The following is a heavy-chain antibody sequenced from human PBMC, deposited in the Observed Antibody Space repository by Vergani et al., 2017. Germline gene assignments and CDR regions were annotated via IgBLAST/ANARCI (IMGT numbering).Heavy chain of an antibody. J-gene: IGHJ3*02. CDR3: AREITGTTRAFDI. CDR2: ISYHGSNK. D-gene: IGHD1-20*01. Sequence: QVQLVESGGGVVQPGRSLRLSCAASGFTFSSYGMHWVRQAPGKGLEWVAVISYHGSNKYYADSVKGRFTISRDNSKNTLYLQMNSLRAEDTAVYYCAREITGTTRAFDIWGQGTMVTVSS. V-gene: IGHV3-30*03. CDR1: GFTFSSYG.